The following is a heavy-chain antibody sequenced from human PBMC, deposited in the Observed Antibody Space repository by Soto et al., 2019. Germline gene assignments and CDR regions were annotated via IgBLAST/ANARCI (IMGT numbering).Heavy chain of an antibody. V-gene: IGHV3-23*01. J-gene: IGHJ4*02. CDR3: ARIPVVSTSLYYFDY. Sequence: GGSLRLSCAASGFTFCIYSMTWARKATGKGLEWVSAISGSGSSTYYADSVKGRFTISGDNAKNTLYLQMNSLRAEDTAVYYCARIPVVSTSLYYFDYWGQGTLVTVSS. D-gene: IGHD2-8*02. CDR2: ISGSGSST. CDR1: GFTFCIYS.